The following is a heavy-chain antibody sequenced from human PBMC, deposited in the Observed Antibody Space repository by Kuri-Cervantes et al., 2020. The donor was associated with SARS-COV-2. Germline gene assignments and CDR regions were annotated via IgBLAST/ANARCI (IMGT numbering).Heavy chain of an antibody. D-gene: IGHD1-26*01. CDR2: ISSSSSYT. J-gene: IGHJ4*02. V-gene: IGHV3-21*04. CDR1: GFTFSSYS. Sequence: GGSLRLSCAASGFTFSSYSMNWVRQAPGKGLEWVSSISSSSSYTNYADSVKGRFTISRDNAKNSLYLQMNSLRAEDTAVYYCASSSGSYKEFDYWGQGTLVTVSS. CDR3: ASSSGSYKEFDY.